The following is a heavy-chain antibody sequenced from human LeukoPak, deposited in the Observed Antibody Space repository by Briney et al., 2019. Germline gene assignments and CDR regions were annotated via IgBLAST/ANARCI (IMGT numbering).Heavy chain of an antibody. Sequence: SETLSLTCTVSGGSISSSNYYWGWIRQPPGKGLEWIGSIYYSGSTYNNPSLKSRVTISVDTSKNHFSLKLSSVTAAGTAVYYCASRPTFYYGSGSYPRRFYDYWGQGTLVTVSS. CDR1: GGSISSSNYY. CDR3: ASRPTFYYGSGSYPRRFYDY. J-gene: IGHJ4*02. CDR2: IYYSGST. V-gene: IGHV4-39*02. D-gene: IGHD3-10*01.